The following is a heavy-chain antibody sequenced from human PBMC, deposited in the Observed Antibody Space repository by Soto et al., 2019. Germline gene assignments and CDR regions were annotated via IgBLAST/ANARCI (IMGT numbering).Heavy chain of an antibody. V-gene: IGHV1-69*01. Sequence: QVQLVQSGAEVKKPGSSVKVSCKASGGTFGSYAISWVRQAPGQGLEWMGGIIPIPGTANYAQKFPGRVTIAADDSTSTAYMELSSLRSEDTAVYSCARSQGSSTSLETYYYYYYGMDVWGQGTTVTASS. CDR1: GGTFGSYA. J-gene: IGHJ6*02. CDR2: IIPIPGTA. CDR3: ARSQGSSTSLETYYYYYYGMDV. D-gene: IGHD2-2*01.